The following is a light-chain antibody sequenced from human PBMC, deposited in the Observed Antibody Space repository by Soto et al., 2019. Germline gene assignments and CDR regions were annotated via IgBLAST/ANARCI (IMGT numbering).Light chain of an antibody. J-gene: IGKJ1*01. CDR2: GAS. V-gene: IGKV3-15*01. CDR1: QSVSSN. Sequence: EIVMTQSPATLSVSPGERATLSCRASQSVSSNLAWYQQKPGQAPRLLIYGASTRATGIPARFSGSGSGTEFTLTISSLQSEDFAVYYCQQYNNWPRWTFGQGTKVVIK. CDR3: QQYNNWPRWT.